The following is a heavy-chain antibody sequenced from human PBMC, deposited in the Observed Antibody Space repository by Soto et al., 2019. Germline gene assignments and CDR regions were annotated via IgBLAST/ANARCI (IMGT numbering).Heavy chain of an antibody. D-gene: IGHD7-27*01. CDR1: GDSIRGGGHY. CDR3: ARDTGLAPTVWGY. J-gene: IGHJ4*03. Sequence: SETLSLTCSVSGDSIRGGGHYWNWIRQFPGKGLEWIGYAYHSGSTHYNPSLRGRLTISIDTSKNQFSLRLISVTAADTALYYCARDTGLAPTVWGYWGHGTQVTVSS. V-gene: IGHV4-31*03. CDR2: AYHSGST.